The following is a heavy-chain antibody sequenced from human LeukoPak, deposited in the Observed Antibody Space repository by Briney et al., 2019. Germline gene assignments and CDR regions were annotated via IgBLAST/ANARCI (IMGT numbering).Heavy chain of an antibody. CDR3: ARVYDSSGNDY. V-gene: IGHV3-53*01. D-gene: IGHD3-22*01. CDR1: GFTVSSNY. J-gene: IGHJ4*02. CDR2: IYSGGST. Sequence: GGSLRLSCAASGFTVSSNYMSWVRQALGKGLEWVSVIYSGGSTYYADSVKGRFTISRDNSKNTLYLQMNSLRAEDTAVYYCARVYDSSGNDYWGQGTLVAVSS.